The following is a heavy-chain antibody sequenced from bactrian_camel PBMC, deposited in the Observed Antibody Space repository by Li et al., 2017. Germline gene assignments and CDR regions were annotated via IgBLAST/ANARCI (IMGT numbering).Heavy chain of an antibody. D-gene: IGHD4*01. Sequence: HVQLVESGGGSVQAGGSLRLSCAPSGLSVSDFSMAWFRQSPGKEREGVAAIRRDDLTAYTDSVKGRFTISHDNAKKTAYLEMNTLKPEDSGMYICAAELRPDYVLQVRNILRPSGYNRRGRGTQVTVS. J-gene: IGHJ4*01. V-gene: IGHV3S53*01. CDR3: AAELRPDYVLQVRNILRPSGYNR. CDR1: GLSVSDFS. CDR2: IRRDDLT.